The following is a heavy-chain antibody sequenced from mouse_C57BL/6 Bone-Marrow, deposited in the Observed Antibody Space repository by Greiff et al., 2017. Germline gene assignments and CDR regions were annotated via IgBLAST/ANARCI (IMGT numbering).Heavy chain of an antibody. CDR1: GFNIKDDY. Sequence: VQLQQSGAELVRPGASVKLSCTASGFNIKDDYMHWVKQRPEQGLEWIGWIDPENGDTESASKFQGKATITADTSSNTAYLQLSSLTSEDTAVYYWTTNYYDYDRFAYWGQGTLVTVSA. V-gene: IGHV14-4*01. D-gene: IGHD2-4*01. CDR3: TTNYYDYDRFAY. J-gene: IGHJ3*01. CDR2: IDPENGDT.